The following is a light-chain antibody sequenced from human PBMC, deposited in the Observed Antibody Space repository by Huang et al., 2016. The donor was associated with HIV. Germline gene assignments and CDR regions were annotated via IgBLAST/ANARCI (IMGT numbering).Light chain of an antibody. V-gene: IGKV3-11*01. CDR3: QQRSGRVT. Sequence: DIVLTQSPATLSVFPGDRVTLSCRASQNVNNDLAWYQQRPGQAPRLLIYDASIRPAGISDRVSCTGSGTEFTLTINGLETEDFALYYCQQRSGRVTFGGGTKIEV. CDR1: QNVNND. CDR2: DAS. J-gene: IGKJ4*01.